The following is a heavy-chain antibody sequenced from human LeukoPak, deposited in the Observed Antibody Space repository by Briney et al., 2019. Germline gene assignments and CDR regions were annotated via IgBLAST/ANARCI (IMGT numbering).Heavy chain of an antibody. D-gene: IGHD1-26*01. Sequence: PGGSLRLSCAASGFTFSDHYMDWVRQAPGKGLAWVGRTRNKANSYTTEYAASVKGRFTISRDDSKNSLYLQMNSLKTEDTAVYYCARATSGSYYYYFDYWGQGTLVTVSS. V-gene: IGHV3-72*01. CDR3: ARATSGSYYYYFDY. J-gene: IGHJ4*02. CDR2: TRNKANSYTT. CDR1: GFTFSDHY.